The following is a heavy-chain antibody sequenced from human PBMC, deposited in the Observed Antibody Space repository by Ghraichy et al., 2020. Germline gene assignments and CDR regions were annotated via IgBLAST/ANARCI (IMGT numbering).Heavy chain of an antibody. D-gene: IGHD4-17*01. Sequence: GNIYYSGSTNYNPSLKSRVTISVDTSKNQFSLQLTSVTAADTAVYYCARVTTVTPGGYFDHWGQGILVTVSS. J-gene: IGHJ4*02. V-gene: IGHV4-59*01. CDR2: IYYSGST. CDR3: ARVTTVTPGGYFDH.